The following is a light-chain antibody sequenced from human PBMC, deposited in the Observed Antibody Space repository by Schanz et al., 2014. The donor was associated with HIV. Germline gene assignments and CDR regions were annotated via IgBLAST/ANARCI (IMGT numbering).Light chain of an antibody. CDR1: TSNIGNNY. J-gene: IGLJ3*02. CDR3: QSFDSSLSGVV. CDR2: QYT. Sequence: QSVLTQPPSVSAAPGRRVTISCSGSTSNIGNNYVSWYQQFPGAAPKLLISQYTHRPSGVPDRFTGSKSGSSASLAITGLQAEDEADYFCQSFDSSLSGVVFGGGTKLTVL. V-gene: IGLV1-40*01.